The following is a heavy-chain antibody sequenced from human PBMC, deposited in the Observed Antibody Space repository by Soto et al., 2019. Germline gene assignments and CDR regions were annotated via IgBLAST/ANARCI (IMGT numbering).Heavy chain of an antibody. CDR2: VKSDGSRI. CDR3: ARESLKTLVSGAFDV. Sequence: EVQLVESGGGLVQPGGSLRLACVASGFNLESHWMHWVRQGPGMGLAWVSRVKSDGSRIRYGDFVRGRFTISRDNAKNTLFLQMDSLTADDTGVYFCARESLKTLVSGAFDVWGQGTAVVVSS. V-gene: IGHV3-74*01. D-gene: IGHD3-10*01. CDR1: GFNLESHW. J-gene: IGHJ3*01.